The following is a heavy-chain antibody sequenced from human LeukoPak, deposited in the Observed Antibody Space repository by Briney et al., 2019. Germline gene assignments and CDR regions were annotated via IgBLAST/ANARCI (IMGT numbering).Heavy chain of an antibody. D-gene: IGHD2-21*02. CDR2: ISSSSSYI. Sequence: GGSLRLPCAASGFTFSSYSMNWVRQAPGKGLEWVSSISSSSSYIFYADSVKGRFTISRDTAKNSLYLQMNSLRAEDTAVYYCARFAYCGGDCYSARNFDYWGQGTLVTVSS. J-gene: IGHJ4*02. CDR3: ARFAYCGGDCYSARNFDY. CDR1: GFTFSSYS. V-gene: IGHV3-21*01.